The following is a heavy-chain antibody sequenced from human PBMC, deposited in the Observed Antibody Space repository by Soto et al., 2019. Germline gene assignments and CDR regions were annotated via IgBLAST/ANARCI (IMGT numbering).Heavy chain of an antibody. V-gene: IGHV4-30-4*01. J-gene: IGHJ5*02. CDR1: GGSISSGDYY. CDR2: IYYSGST. Sequence: TVSGGSISSGDYYWSWIRQPPGKGLEWIGYIYYSGSTYYNPSLKSRVTISVDTSKNQFSLKLSSVTAADTAVYYCARSGGDWVPNWFDPWGQGTLVTVSS. CDR3: ARSGGDWVPNWFDP. D-gene: IGHD2-21*02.